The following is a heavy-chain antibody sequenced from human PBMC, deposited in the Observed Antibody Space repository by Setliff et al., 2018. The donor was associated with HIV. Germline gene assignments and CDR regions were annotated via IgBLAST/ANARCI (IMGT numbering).Heavy chain of an antibody. CDR1: GGSMSSSSYY. CDR3: ARTGFYDFWSDYYLYYFDY. Sequence: SETLSLTCTVSGGSMSSSSYYWGWIRQPPGKGLEWIGSIYYSGSTYYNPSLKSRVTISVDTSKNQFSLKLSSVTAADTAVYYCARTGFYDFWSDYYLYYFDYWGQGTLVTVSS. V-gene: IGHV4-39*01. J-gene: IGHJ4*02. CDR2: IYYSGST. D-gene: IGHD3-3*01.